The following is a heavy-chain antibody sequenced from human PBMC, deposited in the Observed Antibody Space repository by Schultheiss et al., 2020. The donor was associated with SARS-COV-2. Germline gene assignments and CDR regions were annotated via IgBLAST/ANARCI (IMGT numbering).Heavy chain of an antibody. CDR1: GFTFGDYA. CDR3: TRDLSSSWYGVDY. J-gene: IGHJ4*02. Sequence: GESLKISCTASGFTFGDYAMSWVRQAPGKGLEWVGFIRSKAYGGTTEYAASVKGRFTISRDDSKSIAYLQMNSLKTEDTAVYYCTRDLSSSWYGVDYWGQGTLVTVSS. CDR2: IRSKAYGGTT. D-gene: IGHD6-13*01. V-gene: IGHV3-49*04.